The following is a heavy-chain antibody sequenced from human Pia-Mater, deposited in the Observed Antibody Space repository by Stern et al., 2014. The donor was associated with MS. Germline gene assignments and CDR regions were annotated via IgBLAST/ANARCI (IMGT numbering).Heavy chain of an antibody. Sequence: MQLVESGTGLVKPSQTLSLTCTVSGVSIGSGGYYWSWVRQHPGKGLEWIGNIYSSGSTYYTPSLKSRVTISIDMSENQFSLNLTSVTAADTAVYFCARVPLVTTTFDSWGQGTLVTVSS. J-gene: IGHJ4*02. CDR1: GVSIGSGGYY. CDR3: ARVPLVTTTFDS. V-gene: IGHV4-31*03. CDR2: IYSSGST. D-gene: IGHD5-12*01.